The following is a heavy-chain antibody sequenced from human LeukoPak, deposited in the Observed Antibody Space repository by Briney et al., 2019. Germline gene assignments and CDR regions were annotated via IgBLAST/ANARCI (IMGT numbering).Heavy chain of an antibody. V-gene: IGHV2-70*04. CDR2: IDWDDDK. CDR3: ARSKQRWPLDY. CDR1: GLSLSTSGMR. Sequence: SGPALVKPTQTLTLTRTFSGLSLSTSGMRVSWIRQPPGKALEWLARIDWDDDKFYSTSLKTRLTISKDTSKNQVVLTMTNMDPVDTATYYCARSKQRWPLDYWGQGTLVTVSS. J-gene: IGHJ4*02. D-gene: IGHD4-23*01.